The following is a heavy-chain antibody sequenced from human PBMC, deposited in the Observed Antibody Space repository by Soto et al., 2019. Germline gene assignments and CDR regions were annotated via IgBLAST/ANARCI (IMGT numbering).Heavy chain of an antibody. Sequence: ASVKVSCKASGYTFITYYMHWVRQAPGQGLEWMGFINPSGGSTSYAQKFQARVTMTRDTSTSTVYMELSSLRSEDTAVYYCARNVNSGFDYWGQGTLVTVSS. J-gene: IGHJ4*02. CDR2: INPSGGST. D-gene: IGHD1-20*01. CDR1: GYTFITYY. V-gene: IGHV1-46*01. CDR3: ARNVNSGFDY.